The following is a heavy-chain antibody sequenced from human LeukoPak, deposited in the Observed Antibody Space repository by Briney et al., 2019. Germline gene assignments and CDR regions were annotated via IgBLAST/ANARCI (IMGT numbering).Heavy chain of an antibody. D-gene: IGHD5-12*01. CDR1: GDSVSSNSAA. Sequence: SQTLSLTCAISGDSVSSNSAAWNWIRQSPSRGLEWLGRTYYRSKWYNDYAVSVKSRITINPDTSKNQFSPQLNSVTPEDTAVYYGPREGWLRSNNWFDPWGQGTLVTVSS. J-gene: IGHJ5*02. CDR2: TYYRSKWYN. CDR3: PREGWLRSNNWFDP. V-gene: IGHV6-1*01.